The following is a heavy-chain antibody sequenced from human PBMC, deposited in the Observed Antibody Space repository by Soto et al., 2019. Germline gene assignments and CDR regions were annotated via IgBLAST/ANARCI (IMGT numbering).Heavy chain of an antibody. D-gene: IGHD3-10*01. CDR2: IYHSDTA. CDR1: EYSIGSGYL. Sequence: PSETLSLTCGVSEYSIGSGYLWGWIRQPPGKGLEWIGSIYHSDTAYYHPSLKSRVTISVDMSNNQVSLKLSSVSAADTAVYYCARASGYYYNHRGLNAFDVWGPGTMVTVSS. J-gene: IGHJ3*01. V-gene: IGHV4-38-2*01. CDR3: ARASGYYYNHRGLNAFDV.